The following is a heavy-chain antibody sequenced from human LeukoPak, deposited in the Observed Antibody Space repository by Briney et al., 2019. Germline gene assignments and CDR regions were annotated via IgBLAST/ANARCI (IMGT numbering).Heavy chain of an antibody. CDR3: ASGVPAAILVY. D-gene: IGHD2-2*02. V-gene: IGHV4-59*05. J-gene: IGHJ4*02. CDR1: GGSIGTYY. Sequence: SETLSLTCTVSGGSIGTYYWSWFRQPPGKGLEWIGSIYYSGSTYYNPSLKSRVTISVDTSKNQFSLKLSSVTAADTAVYYCASGVPAAILVYWGQGTLVTVSS. CDR2: IYYSGST.